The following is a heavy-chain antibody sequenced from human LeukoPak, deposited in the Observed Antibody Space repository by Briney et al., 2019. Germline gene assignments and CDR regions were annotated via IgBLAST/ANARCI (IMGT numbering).Heavy chain of an antibody. CDR3: SKAALNAYTSGWYSFPY. CDR2: INPNSGGT. CDR1: GYTSTAYY. Sequence: ASVRPSSTASGYTSTAYYMHWVPQAPGQRLEWVGWINPNSGGTNYAQKFHDTVTMTRDKSISTAYMELNRLKSDDTAVYYCSKAALNAYTSGWYSFPYRGERTLFTVSS. V-gene: IGHV1-2*02. J-gene: IGHJ4*02. D-gene: IGHD6-19*01.